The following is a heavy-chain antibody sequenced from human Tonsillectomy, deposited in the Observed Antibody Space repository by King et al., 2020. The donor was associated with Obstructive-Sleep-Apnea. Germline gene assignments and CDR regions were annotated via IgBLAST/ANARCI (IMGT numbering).Heavy chain of an antibody. J-gene: IGHJ4*02. V-gene: IGHV3-15*04. CDR2: IESKSDGGTT. D-gene: IGHD3-22*01. CDR1: GISFNKAW. CDR3: TTSPGFYDSSPFDY. Sequence: VQLVESGGGLVKPGGSLRLSCAASGISFNKAWMNWVRQAQGKGLEWVGRIESKSDGGTTDYAAPVKGRFTITRDDSKNTQYLQMNSLKTEDTAVYYCTTSPGFYDSSPFDYWGQGPLVTFSS.